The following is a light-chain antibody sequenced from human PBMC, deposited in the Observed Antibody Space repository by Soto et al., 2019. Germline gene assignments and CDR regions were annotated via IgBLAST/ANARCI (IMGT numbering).Light chain of an antibody. CDR3: QQYSDWPPWT. CDR1: QSVSSN. J-gene: IGKJ1*01. CDR2: SAS. V-gene: IGKV3-15*01. Sequence: EIVMTQSPATLSVSPGERATLSCRASQSVSSNLAWYQQKPGQAPRLLIYSASIRATGIPARFSGSGSGTEFSLTISSLQPEDFAIYYCQQYSDWPPWTFGQGTKVDIK.